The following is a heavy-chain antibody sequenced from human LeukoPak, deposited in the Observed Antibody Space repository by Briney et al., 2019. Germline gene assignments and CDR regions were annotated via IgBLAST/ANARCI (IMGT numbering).Heavy chain of an antibody. J-gene: IGHJ4*02. V-gene: IGHV3-15*07. CDR2: IKSKTDGGTT. Sequence: GGSLRLSCAASGFTFSNAWMNWVRQAPGKGLEWVGCIKSKTDGGTTDYAAPVKGRFTISRDDSKNTLYLQMNSLKTEDTAVYYCTTDPQLLFDYWGQGTLVTVSS. CDR1: GFTFSNAW. D-gene: IGHD5-18*01. CDR3: TTDPQLLFDY.